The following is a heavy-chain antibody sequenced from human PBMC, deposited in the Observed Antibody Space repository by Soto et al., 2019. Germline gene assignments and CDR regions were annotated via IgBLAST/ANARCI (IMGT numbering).Heavy chain of an antibody. CDR1: GFTFSIYS. V-gene: IGHV3-48*04. Sequence: GGSLRLSCAASGFTFSIYSMNWIRQTPVRGLEWVAYINTISDTNYADSVRGRFTIYRDNARNSVFLQMNSLRLEDSAVYYCARGHYSMDVWGQGTTVTVSS. CDR3: ARGHYSMDV. J-gene: IGHJ6*02. CDR2: INTISDT.